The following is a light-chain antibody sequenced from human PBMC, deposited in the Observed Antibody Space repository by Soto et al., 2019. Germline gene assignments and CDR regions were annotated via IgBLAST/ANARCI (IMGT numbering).Light chain of an antibody. CDR2: DDD. V-gene: IGLV1-51*01. CDR1: SSNIGDNF. J-gene: IGLJ2*01. CDR3: GAWDNSLSARL. Sequence: QSVLTQPPSVSAAPGQKVTISCSGRSSNIGDNFVAWYQQLPGAAPQLLIYDDDERPSGIPDRFSGSKSGTSATLGISGLQTGDEADYYCGAWDNSLSARLFGGGTQLPS.